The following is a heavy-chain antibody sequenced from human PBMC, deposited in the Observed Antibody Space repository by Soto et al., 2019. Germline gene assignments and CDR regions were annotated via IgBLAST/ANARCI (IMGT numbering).Heavy chain of an antibody. CDR3: AALWFGELAFNY. J-gene: IGHJ4*01. Sequence: RSETLSLTCSVSGYSIRSGYYWGCVRQAPGKGLEWLGSVYHNGIMFHNPSFQSRVTISVDTSKNQFSLNLRSVTAADTAVYYCAALWFGELAFNYWGHGILVTVSS. CDR1: GYSIRSGYY. D-gene: IGHD3-10*01. V-gene: IGHV4-38-2*02. CDR2: VYHNGIM.